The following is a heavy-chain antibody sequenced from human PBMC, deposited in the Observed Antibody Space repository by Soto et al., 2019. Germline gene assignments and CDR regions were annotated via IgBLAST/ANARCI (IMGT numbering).Heavy chain of an antibody. Sequence: SETLSLTCAVSGGSISSSNWWGWVRQPPGKGLEWIGEIYHSGSTNYNPSLKSRVTISVDKSKNQFSLKLSSVTAADTAVYYCARVGYYDFWSGYYIRGVNYYYYGMDVWGQGTTVTVS. D-gene: IGHD3-3*01. CDR2: IYHSGST. V-gene: IGHV4-4*02. CDR1: GGSISSSNW. CDR3: ARVGYYDFWSGYYIRGVNYYYYGMDV. J-gene: IGHJ6*02.